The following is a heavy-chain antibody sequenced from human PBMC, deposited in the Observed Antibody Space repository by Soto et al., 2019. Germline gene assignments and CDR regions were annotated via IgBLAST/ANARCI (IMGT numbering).Heavy chain of an antibody. D-gene: IGHD2-2*01. J-gene: IGHJ5*02. CDR3: ARDCSSTSCYAYP. V-gene: IGHV1-69*08. CDR2: IIPILGTA. Sequence: QVQLVQSGAEVKKPGSSVKVSCKASGGTFSSYTISWVRQAPGQGLEWMGRIIPILGTANYAQKFQGRVTITADKSTSTAYMELSSLRSEDTAVYYCARDCSSTSCYAYPWGQGTLVTVSS. CDR1: GGTFSSYT.